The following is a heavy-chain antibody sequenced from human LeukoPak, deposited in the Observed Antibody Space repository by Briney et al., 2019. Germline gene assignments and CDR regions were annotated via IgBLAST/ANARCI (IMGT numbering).Heavy chain of an antibody. CDR3: ARDPLNY. V-gene: IGHV3-30-3*01. CDR1: GLTFSSYA. Sequence: PGGSLRLSCAASGLTFSSYAMHWVRQAPGKGLEWVAVISYDGSNKYYADSVKGRFTISRDNSKNTLYLQMNSLRAEDTAVYYCARDPLNYWGQGTLVTVSS. CDR2: ISYDGSNK. J-gene: IGHJ4*02.